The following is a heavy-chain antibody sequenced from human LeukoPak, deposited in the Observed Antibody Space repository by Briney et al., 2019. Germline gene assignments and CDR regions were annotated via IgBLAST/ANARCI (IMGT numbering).Heavy chain of an antibody. CDR2: IYYSGST. CDR1: GGSISSYY. V-gene: IGHV4-59*01. D-gene: IGHD4-23*01. J-gene: IGHJ6*03. Sequence: PSETLSLTCTVSGGSISSYYWSWIRQPPGRGLEWIGYIYYSGSTNYNPSLKSRVTISVDTSKNQFSLKLSSVTAADTAVYYCARMTTVVTPYYYYYMDVWGKGTTVTISS. CDR3: ARMTTVVTPYYYYYMDV.